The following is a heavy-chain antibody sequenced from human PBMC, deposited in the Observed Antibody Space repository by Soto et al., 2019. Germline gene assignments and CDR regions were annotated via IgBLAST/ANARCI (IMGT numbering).Heavy chain of an antibody. CDR3: ARGADYDILTDYYYYGMDV. J-gene: IGHJ6*02. V-gene: IGHV5-51*01. Sequence: LKISCKGSGYSFTSYWIGWVRQMPGKGLEWMGIIYPGDSDTRYSPSFQGQVTISADKSISTAYLQWSSLKASDTAMYYCARGADYDILTDYYYYGMDVWGQGTTVTVSS. D-gene: IGHD3-9*01. CDR2: IYPGDSDT. CDR1: GYSFTSYW.